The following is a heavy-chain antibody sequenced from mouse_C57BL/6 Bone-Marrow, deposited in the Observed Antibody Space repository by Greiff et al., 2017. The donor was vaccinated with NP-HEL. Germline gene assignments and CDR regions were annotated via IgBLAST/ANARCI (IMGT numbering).Heavy chain of an antibody. J-gene: IGHJ3*01. D-gene: IGHD2-1*01. Sequence: VQLQQSGPGLVQPSQSLSITCTVSGFSLTSYGVHWVRQSPGKGLEWLGVIWSGGSTDYNAAVISRLSISKDNSKSQVFFKMNSLQADDTAKYYCARATMVPGGFAYWGQGTLVTVSA. CDR2: IWSGGST. CDR3: ARATMVPGGFAY. V-gene: IGHV2-2*01. CDR1: GFSLTSYG.